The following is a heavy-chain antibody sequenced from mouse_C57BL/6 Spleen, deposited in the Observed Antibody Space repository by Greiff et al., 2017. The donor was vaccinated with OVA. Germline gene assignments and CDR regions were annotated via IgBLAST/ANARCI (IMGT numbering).Heavy chain of an antibody. CDR1: GFTFSDYG. J-gene: IGHJ2*01. CDR3: ARLKYYGSSGGYFDY. Sequence: EVKLVESGGGLVQPGGSLKLSCAASGFTFSDYGMAWVRQAPRKGPEWVASISNLAYSIYYADTVTGRFPISRENAKNTLYLEMSSLRSEDTAMYYCARLKYYGSSGGYFDYWGQGTTLTVSS. CDR2: ISNLAYSI. V-gene: IGHV5-15*01. D-gene: IGHD1-1*01.